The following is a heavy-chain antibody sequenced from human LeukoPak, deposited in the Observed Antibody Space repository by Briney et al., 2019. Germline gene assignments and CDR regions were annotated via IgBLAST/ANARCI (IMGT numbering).Heavy chain of an antibody. CDR2: ISAYNGNT. CDR1: GYTFTSYG. D-gene: IGHD1-26*01. J-gene: IGHJ4*02. V-gene: IGHV1-18*01. CDR3: ATTHSGNRVDY. Sequence: ASVKVSCKASGYTFTSYGISWVRQAPGQGLEWMGWISAYNGNTNYAQKLQGRVTMTEDTSTDTAYMELSSLRSEDTAVYYCATTHSGNRVDYWGQGTLVTVSS.